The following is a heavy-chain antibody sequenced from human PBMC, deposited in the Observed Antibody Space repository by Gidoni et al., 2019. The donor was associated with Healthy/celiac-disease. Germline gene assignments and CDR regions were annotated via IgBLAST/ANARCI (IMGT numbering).Heavy chain of an antibody. J-gene: IGHJ4*02. D-gene: IGHD1-26*01. Sequence: QVQLVQSGAEVKKPGSSVKGSCKASGGTFSSYTISWVRQAPGQGLEWIGRIIPILGIANYAQKFQGRVTITADKSTSTAYMELSSLRSEDTAVYYCASSTSGIVGAGDYWGQGTLVTVSS. CDR2: IIPILGIA. CDR1: GGTFSSYT. V-gene: IGHV1-69*02. CDR3: ASSTSGIVGAGDY.